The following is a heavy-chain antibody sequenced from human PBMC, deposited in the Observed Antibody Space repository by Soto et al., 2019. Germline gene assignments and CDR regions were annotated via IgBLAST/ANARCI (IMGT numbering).Heavy chain of an antibody. CDR3: AHIQYWGSVVDY. CDR1: GFSLSTSGVS. Sequence: ESGPTLVNPTQTLTLTCTFSGFSLSTSGVSVGWIRQPPGKALEWLALIYWNDDNHYSPSLKNRLTITKDTSKNQVVLTMTNMDPVDTATYFCAHIQYWGSVVDYWGQGTLVTVSS. D-gene: IGHD7-27*01. CDR2: IYWNDDN. J-gene: IGHJ4*02. V-gene: IGHV2-5*01.